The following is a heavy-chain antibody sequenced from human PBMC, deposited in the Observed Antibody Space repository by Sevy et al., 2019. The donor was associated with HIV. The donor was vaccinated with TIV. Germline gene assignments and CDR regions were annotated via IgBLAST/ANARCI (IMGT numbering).Heavy chain of an antibody. D-gene: IGHD4-17*01. CDR1: GFTFSSYA. J-gene: IGHJ6*03. V-gene: IGHV3-30-3*01. CDR2: ISYDGSNK. CDR3: ARGASGVTKPHYYYYYYMDV. Sequence: GESLKISCAASGFTFSSYAMHWVRQAPGKGLEWVAVISYDGSNKYYADSVKGRFTISRDNSKNTLYLQMNSLRAEDTAVYYCARGASGVTKPHYYYYYYMDVWGTGTTVTVSS.